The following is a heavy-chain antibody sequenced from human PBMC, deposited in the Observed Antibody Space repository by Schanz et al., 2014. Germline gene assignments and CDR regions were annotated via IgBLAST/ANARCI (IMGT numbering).Heavy chain of an antibody. D-gene: IGHD1-26*01. V-gene: IGHV3-30*04. Sequence: QVQLLESGGGLFKPGGSLRLSCAASGFTFRGHAMHWVRQAPGQGLEKVAVTSTDGTKTYYTDSVKGRFTISRDNSKNTLDLQMSSLRADDTAVYYCAKEWSPSFWGQGTLVTVSS. J-gene: IGHJ4*02. CDR2: TSTDGTKT. CDR1: GFTFRGHA. CDR3: AKEWSPSF.